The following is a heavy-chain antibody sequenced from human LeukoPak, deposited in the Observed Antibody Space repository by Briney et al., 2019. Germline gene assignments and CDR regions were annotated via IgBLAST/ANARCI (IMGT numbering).Heavy chain of an antibody. CDR1: GFTFSSYS. Sequence: GGSLRLSCAASGFTFSSYSMNWVRQAPGKGLEWDSSISSSISYIYYADSVKGRFTISRDNAKNSLYLQMNSLRAEDTAVYYCARDEATHYYDILTGYYGDDYCDYWGQGTLVTVSS. V-gene: IGHV3-21*01. CDR2: ISSSISYI. D-gene: IGHD3-9*01. CDR3: ARDEATHYYDILTGYYGDDYCDY. J-gene: IGHJ4*02.